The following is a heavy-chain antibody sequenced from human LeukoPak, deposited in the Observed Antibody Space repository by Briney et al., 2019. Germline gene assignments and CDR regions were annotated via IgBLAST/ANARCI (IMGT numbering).Heavy chain of an antibody. CDR1: GFTFNDYF. J-gene: IGHJ3*02. D-gene: IGHD3-10*01. CDR2: IGSSGIRI. CDR3: ARTYYYGSGNYNDAFDI. Sequence: GGSLRLSCAASGFTFNDYFMSWIRQAPGKGLEWVSYIGSSGIRIFYADSVKGRFTISRDNAKNSLSLQMISLRAEDTAVYYCARTYYYGSGNYNDAFDIWGQGTMVTVPS. V-gene: IGHV3-11*01.